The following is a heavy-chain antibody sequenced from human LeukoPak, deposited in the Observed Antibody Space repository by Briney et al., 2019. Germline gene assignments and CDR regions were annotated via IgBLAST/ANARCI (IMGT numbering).Heavy chain of an antibody. Sequence: SETLSLTCTVSGGSISSGGYLWGWIRQSPGQVLEYIAHMYYSGTTYHNPSLKSRVTISLDTSRNQASLKLNTVSAADTAVYFCARGRPGTISGGFDFWGQGTLVTVSS. CDR2: MYYSGTT. D-gene: IGHD3-3*01. J-gene: IGHJ4*02. V-gene: IGHV4-39*07. CDR1: GGSISSGGYL. CDR3: ARGRPGTISGGFDF.